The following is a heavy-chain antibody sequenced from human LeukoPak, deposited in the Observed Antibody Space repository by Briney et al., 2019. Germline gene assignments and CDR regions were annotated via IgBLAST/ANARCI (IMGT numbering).Heavy chain of an antibody. CDR3: ARDQESGNYYDSSGADAFDI. D-gene: IGHD3-22*01. Sequence: ASVKVSCKASGGTFSSYGISWVRQAPGQGLEWMGWISAYNGNTNYAQKLQGRVTMTTDTSTSTAYMELRSLRSDDTAVYYCARDQESGNYYDSSGADAFDIWGQGTMVTVSS. CDR1: GGTFSSYG. V-gene: IGHV1-18*01. CDR2: ISAYNGNT. J-gene: IGHJ3*02.